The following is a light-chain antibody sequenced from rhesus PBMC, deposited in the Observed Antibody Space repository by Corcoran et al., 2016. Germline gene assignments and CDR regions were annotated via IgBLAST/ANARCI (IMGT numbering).Light chain of an antibody. Sequence: DIQMTQSPSFLSVSVGDKVTITCRASQGIRSWLAWYQPKPGKAPKLLFYKASRVQSGVPSRFSGSGSCTACTLSISSLQPEDFATYSCLQYNSSPLTFGGGTKLDIK. J-gene: IGKJ4*01. CDR2: KAS. CDR1: QGIRSW. V-gene: IGKV1-21*01. CDR3: LQYNSSPLT.